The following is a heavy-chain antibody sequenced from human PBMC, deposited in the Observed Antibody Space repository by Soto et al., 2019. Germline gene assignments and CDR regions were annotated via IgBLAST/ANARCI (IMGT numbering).Heavy chain of an antibody. CDR1: GGSISSYY. D-gene: IGHD6-19*01. Sequence: SETLSLTCTVSGGSISSYYWSWIRQPPGKGLEWIGYIYYSGSTNYNPPLKSRVTISVDTSKNQFSLKLSSVAAADTAVYYCARDLPGIAVAGSPNYYYGMDVWGQGTTVTVSS. CDR2: IYYSGST. CDR3: ARDLPGIAVAGSPNYYYGMDV. V-gene: IGHV4-59*01. J-gene: IGHJ6*02.